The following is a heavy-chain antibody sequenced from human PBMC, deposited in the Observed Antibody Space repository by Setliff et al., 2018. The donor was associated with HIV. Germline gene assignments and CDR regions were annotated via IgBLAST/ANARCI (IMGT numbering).Heavy chain of an antibody. Sequence: ASVKVSCKASGYTFTNYGISWLRQAPGQGLEWMGWISGYNSDTKYAEKVQGRVTMTTDTSTGTAYMELRSLRSDDTAVYYCAREVVPTSEYHTFVSWGQGSLVTVSS. CDR1: GYTFTNYG. D-gene: IGHD6-6*01. J-gene: IGHJ4*02. CDR2: ISGYNSDT. V-gene: IGHV1-18*04. CDR3: AREVVPTSEYHTFVS.